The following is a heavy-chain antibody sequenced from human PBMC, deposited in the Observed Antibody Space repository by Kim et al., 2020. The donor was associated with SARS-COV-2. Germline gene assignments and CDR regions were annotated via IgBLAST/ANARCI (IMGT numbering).Heavy chain of an antibody. V-gene: IGHV3-73*01. J-gene: IGHJ4*02. D-gene: IGHD6-6*01. CDR3: TRQGPPGVYAYDY. Sequence: GGSLRLSCAASGFTFSGSAMHWVRQASGKGLEWVDRIRNKGNNYATEYTESVKGRFTISRDESKNTAYLQMNSLKTEDTAVYYCTRQGPPGVYAYDYWGQGTLVTVSS. CDR1: GFTFSGSA. CDR2: IRNKGNNYAT.